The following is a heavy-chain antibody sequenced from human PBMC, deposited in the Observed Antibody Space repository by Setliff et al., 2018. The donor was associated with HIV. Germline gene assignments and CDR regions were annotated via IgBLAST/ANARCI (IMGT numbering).Heavy chain of an antibody. CDR3: ARVPVSNYYYYMDV. Sequence: ASVKVSCKASGYTFINYHITWVRQAPGQGLEWVGSISASSVNTNYTQGRVTMTTDISTSTAYMELRSLRSADSAVYYCARVPVSNYYYYMDVWGKGTTVTISS. J-gene: IGHJ6*03. CDR1: GYTFINYH. CDR2: ISASSVNT. V-gene: IGHV1-18*01.